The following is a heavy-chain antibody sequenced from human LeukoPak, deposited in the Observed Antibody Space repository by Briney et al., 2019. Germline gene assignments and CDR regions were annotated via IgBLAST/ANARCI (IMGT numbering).Heavy chain of an antibody. CDR2: ISSRSSAI. Sequence: GGSLRLSCAASGFTFSDSSMNWVRQAPGKGLEWLSYISSRSSAIYYADSVKGRFTISRDNAKNSLYLQMNSLRAEDTALYYCAKDMGSSGWYGFDYWGQGTLVTVSS. J-gene: IGHJ4*02. CDR3: AKDMGSSGWYGFDY. CDR1: GFTFSDSS. D-gene: IGHD6-19*01. V-gene: IGHV3-48*04.